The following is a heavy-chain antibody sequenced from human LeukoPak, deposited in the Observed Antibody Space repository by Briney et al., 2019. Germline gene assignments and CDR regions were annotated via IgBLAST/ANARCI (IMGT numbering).Heavy chain of an antibody. J-gene: IGHJ5*02. Sequence: SETLSLTRIVSGDSISNSGWSWGWIRQPPGKGLEWIGTMPYDENVADNEIPSYNPSLKSRVSISADTSKNQLSLKVNSVTAADTASYYCATLTLTGVGGRGWCDAWSQGTLVIVSS. D-gene: IGHD3-3*01. CDR1: GDSISNSGWS. CDR2: MPYDENVADNEIP. CDR3: ATLTLTGVGGRGWCDA. V-gene: IGHV4-39*01.